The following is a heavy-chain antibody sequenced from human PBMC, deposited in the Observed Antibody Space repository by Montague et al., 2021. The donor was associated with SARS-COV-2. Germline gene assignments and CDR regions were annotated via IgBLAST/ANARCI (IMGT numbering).Heavy chain of an antibody. D-gene: IGHD3-22*01. J-gene: IGHJ3*02. CDR3: ASPTYYYDSNGSDAFDT. CDR2: IYYSGST. V-gene: IGHV4-39*01. Sequence: SETLSLTCTVSGGSISSSSYYWGWIRQPPGKGLEWIGSIYYSGSTYYNPSLKSRVTISVDTSKNQFSLKLSSVTAADTAVYYCASPTYYYDSNGSDAFDTWGQGTMVTVSS. CDR1: GGSISSSSYY.